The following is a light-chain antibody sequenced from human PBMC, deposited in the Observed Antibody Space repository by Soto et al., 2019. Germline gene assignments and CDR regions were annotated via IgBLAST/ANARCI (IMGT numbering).Light chain of an antibody. CDR3: QQYNNWRT. V-gene: IGKV3-15*01. CDR2: GIS. J-gene: IGKJ1*01. Sequence: EIVMTQSPATLSVSPGERATLSCRASQSVNNNLAWYQQTPGQAPRLLIHGISTRATGVPARFSGSGSGTEFTLTISSLQSEDFALYYCQQYNNWRTFGQGTKVDIK. CDR1: QSVNNN.